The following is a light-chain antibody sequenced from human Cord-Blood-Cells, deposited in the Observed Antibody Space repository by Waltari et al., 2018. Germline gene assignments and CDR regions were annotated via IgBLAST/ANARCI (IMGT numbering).Light chain of an antibody. V-gene: IGLV2-23*01. J-gene: IGLJ2*01. Sequence: QSALTQPASVSGSPGQSVTISCTGTSSDVGRYNLVSWYQHHPGKAPKLMIYEGSKRPSGVSNRFSGSKSGNTASLTISGLQAEDEADYYCCSYAGSSTLVFGGGTKLTVL. CDR1: SSDVGRYNL. CDR2: EGS. CDR3: CSYAGSSTLV.